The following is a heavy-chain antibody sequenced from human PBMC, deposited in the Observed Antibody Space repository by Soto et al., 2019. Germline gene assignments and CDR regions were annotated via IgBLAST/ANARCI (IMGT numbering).Heavy chain of an antibody. D-gene: IGHD4-17*01. CDR1: GGSINSGDYY. J-gene: IGHJ4*02. V-gene: IGHV4-30-4*01. Sequence: SETLSLTCTVSGGSINSGDYYWSWIRQPPGQGLEWIGYIYYRGSTYYTPPLGGRVTISIDTSKNLFFLNLTSVTAADTAVYFCARIELTSALLWGQGTLVTVSS. CDR3: ARIELTSALL. CDR2: IYYRGST.